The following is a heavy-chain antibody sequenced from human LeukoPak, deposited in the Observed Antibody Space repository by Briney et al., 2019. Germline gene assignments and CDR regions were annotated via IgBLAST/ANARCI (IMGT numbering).Heavy chain of an antibody. Sequence: PGGSLRLSCAGSGFTFSDYYMSWIRQAPGKGLEWVSYISSSDTTIYYADSVKGRFTISRDNAQNSLYLQMNTLRADDTAVYYCARAHCSSTSCYELDYWGQGTLVTVSS. V-gene: IGHV3-11*04. D-gene: IGHD2-2*01. CDR1: GFTFSDYY. CDR3: ARAHCSSTSCYELDY. J-gene: IGHJ4*02. CDR2: ISSSDTTI.